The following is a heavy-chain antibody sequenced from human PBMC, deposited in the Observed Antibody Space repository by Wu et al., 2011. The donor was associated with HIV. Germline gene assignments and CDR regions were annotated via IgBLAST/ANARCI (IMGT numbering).Heavy chain of an antibody. Sequence: QVQLVQSGAEVKKPGASVKVSCKASGYTFTGYYMHWVRQAPGQGLEWMGWINPNSGGTNYAQKFQGRVTMTRDTSISTAYMELSRLRSDDTAVYYCARVLGIYSGYDWVLDYWGQGTLVTVSS. CDR2: INPNSGGT. V-gene: IGHV1-2*02. CDR1: GYTFTGYY. J-gene: IGHJ4*02. CDR3: ARVLGIYSGYDWVLDY. D-gene: IGHD5-12*01.